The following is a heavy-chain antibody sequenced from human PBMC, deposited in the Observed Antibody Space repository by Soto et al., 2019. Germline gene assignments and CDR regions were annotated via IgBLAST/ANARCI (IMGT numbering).Heavy chain of an antibody. D-gene: IGHD1-20*01. CDR1: GYTFTGYY. CDR3: ARELSGNWNDGGNWFDP. J-gene: IGHJ5*02. Sequence: ASVKVSCKASGYTFTGYYMHWVRQAPGQGLEWMGWINPNSGGTNYAQKFQGRVTMTRDTSISTAYMELSRLRSDDTAVYYCARELSGNWNDGGNWFDPWGQGTLVTVSS. CDR2: INPNSGGT. V-gene: IGHV1-2*02.